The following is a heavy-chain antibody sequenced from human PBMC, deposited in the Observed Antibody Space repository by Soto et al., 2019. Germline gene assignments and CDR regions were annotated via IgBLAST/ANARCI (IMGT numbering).Heavy chain of an antibody. CDR1: GFIVSDNY. D-gene: IGHD3-22*01. V-gene: IGHV3-53*01. J-gene: IGHJ4*02. Sequence: GGSLRLSCAASGFIVSDNYMNWVRQAPGRGLEWLSVVYSGSATYYADSVKGRFTISRDNSKNTVFLQMNNLRVEDTAVYYCARGKSGYLTFDYWGQGTLVTVSS. CDR3: ARGKSGYLTFDY. CDR2: VYSGSAT.